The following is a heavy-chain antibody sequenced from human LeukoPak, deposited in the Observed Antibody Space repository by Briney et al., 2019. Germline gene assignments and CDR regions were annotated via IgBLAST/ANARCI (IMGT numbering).Heavy chain of an antibody. CDR3: ARGDRDLYCSSTSCYPVL. D-gene: IGHD2-2*01. V-gene: IGHV3-21*01. Sequence: GGSLRLSCAASGFTFSTYSMNWVRQAPGKGLEWVSSISSSSSYIYYADSVKGRFTIFRDNAKNSLYLQMNSLRAEDTAVYYCARGDRDLYCSSTSCYPVLGGQGTLVTVSS. CDR2: ISSSSSYI. J-gene: IGHJ4*02. CDR1: GFTFSTYS.